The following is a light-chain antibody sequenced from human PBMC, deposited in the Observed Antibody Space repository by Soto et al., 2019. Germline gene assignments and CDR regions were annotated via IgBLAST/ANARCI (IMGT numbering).Light chain of an antibody. CDR2: NVN. Sequence: QSALIQPPSVSGSPGQSVTISCTGTSSDVGSYDYVSWYQQHPGTVPKPMIYNVNTQPSGVPDRFSGSKSGNTASLTISGLQAEDEADYYCCSYAGSSTSVVFGGGTKLTVL. CDR3: CSYAGSSTSVV. J-gene: IGLJ2*01. CDR1: SSDVGSYDY. V-gene: IGLV2-11*01.